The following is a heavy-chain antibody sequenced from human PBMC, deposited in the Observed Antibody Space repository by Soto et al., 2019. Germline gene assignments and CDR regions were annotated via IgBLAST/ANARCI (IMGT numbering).Heavy chain of an antibody. V-gene: IGHV4-34*01. D-gene: IGHD1-1*01. CDR3: ARGSGIVALPGELEDVKYDY. CDR2: INESGST. CDR1: GQSFSGHS. Sequence: QVQLQQWGAGLVKPSETLSLSCAVYGQSFSGHSWAWIRQPPGKGLEWIGEINESGSTYYNPSLKSRTTIWTDTSKNQFSLKLSSVSAADTAAYFCARGSGIVALPGELEDVKYDYWGQGTLVNVSS. J-gene: IGHJ4*02.